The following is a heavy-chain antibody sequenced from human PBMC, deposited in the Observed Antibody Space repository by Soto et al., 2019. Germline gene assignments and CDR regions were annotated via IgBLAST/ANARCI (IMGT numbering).Heavy chain of an antibody. D-gene: IGHD1-26*01. Sequence: QVQLVESGGGVVQPGRSLRLSCAASGFTFSSYGMHWVRQAPGKGLEWVAVISYDGSNKYYADSVKGRFTISRDNSKNTMYLQMNSLRAEDTAVYYCAKDHEWELLKYFDYWGQGTLVTVSS. V-gene: IGHV3-30*18. CDR1: GFTFSSYG. CDR2: ISYDGSNK. J-gene: IGHJ4*02. CDR3: AKDHEWELLKYFDY.